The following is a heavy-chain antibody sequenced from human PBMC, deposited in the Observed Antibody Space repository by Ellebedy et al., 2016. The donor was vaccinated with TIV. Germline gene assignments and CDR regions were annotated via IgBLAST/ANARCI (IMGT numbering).Heavy chain of an antibody. Sequence: GESLKISXAASGFTFSSYAMSWVRQAPGKGLEWVSAISGSGGSTYYADSVKGRFTISRDNSKNTLYLQMNSLRAEDTAVYYCAKGRGGRYFDYWGQGTLVTVSS. CDR1: GFTFSSYA. CDR3: AKGRGGRYFDY. D-gene: IGHD3-16*01. V-gene: IGHV3-23*01. J-gene: IGHJ4*02. CDR2: ISGSGGST.